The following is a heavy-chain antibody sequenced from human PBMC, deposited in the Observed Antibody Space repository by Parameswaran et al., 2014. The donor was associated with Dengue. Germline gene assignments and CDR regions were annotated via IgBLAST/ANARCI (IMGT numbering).Heavy chain of an antibody. V-gene: IGHV3-49*02. D-gene: IGHD6-13*01. CDR2: IRSETYGGTT. J-gene: IGHJ4*02. Sequence: RWIRQPQEGLEWVGFIRSETYGGTTEYAASVKGRFTISRDDSQSVVYLQMNSLKTEDTAVYFCTRDSIAFQQLVPLAYWGQGTLVTV. CDR3: TRDSIAFQQLVPLAY.